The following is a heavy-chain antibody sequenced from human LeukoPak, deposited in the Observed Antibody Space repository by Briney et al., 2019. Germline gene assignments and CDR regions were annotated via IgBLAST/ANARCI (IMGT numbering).Heavy chain of an antibody. Sequence: PSETLSLTCTVSGGSISSYYWSWIRQPPGKGLEWIGYIYYSGSTNYNPSLKSRVTISVDTSKNQFSLKLSSVTAADTAVYYCARDPATIFGVAAFDIWGQGTMVTVSS. V-gene: IGHV4-59*01. CDR1: GGSISSYY. J-gene: IGHJ3*02. D-gene: IGHD3-3*01. CDR2: IYYSGST. CDR3: ARDPATIFGVAAFDI.